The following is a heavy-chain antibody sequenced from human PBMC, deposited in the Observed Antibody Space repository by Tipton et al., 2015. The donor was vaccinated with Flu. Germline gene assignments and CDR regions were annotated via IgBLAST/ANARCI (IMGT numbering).Heavy chain of an antibody. Sequence: LRLSCAVSGYSIRSSNYYWGWIRQPPGKGLEWIGNTFHSGNTYLNPSLKSRVTISIDTSRNQFSLKLNSVTAADTAVYYCARRDYSNYVSEPKNWFDPWGQGALVTVSS. J-gene: IGHJ5*02. D-gene: IGHD4-11*01. CDR3: ARRDYSNYVSEPKNWFDP. CDR2: TFHSGNT. CDR1: GYSIRSSNYY. V-gene: IGHV4-38-2*01.